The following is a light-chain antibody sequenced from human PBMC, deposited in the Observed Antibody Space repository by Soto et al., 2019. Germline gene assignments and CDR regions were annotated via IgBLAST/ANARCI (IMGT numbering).Light chain of an antibody. J-gene: IGLJ3*02. CDR1: RCNVGRNS. Sequence: QSVVTQPTSASQTPGQRVTISCSGSRCNVGRNSVSWYQHVPGTAPKLLIYSLDQRPSGGPDRSSASRSGTAASLPISGLLSEDEAFYYFAAWDDSLDAWVFGGGTKLTVL. V-gene: IGLV1-44*01. CDR2: SLD. CDR3: AAWDDSLDAWV.